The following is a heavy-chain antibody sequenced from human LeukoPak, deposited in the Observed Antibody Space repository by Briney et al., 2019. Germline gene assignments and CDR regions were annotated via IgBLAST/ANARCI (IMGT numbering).Heavy chain of an antibody. CDR1: GFTFSSYW. J-gene: IGHJ4*02. Sequence: GGSLRLSCAASGFTFSSYWMHWVRQAPGKGLVWVSRINTDGSSTSYADSVKGRFTISRDNAKNTLYLQMSSLRAEDMAVYYCARDRDCSSTSCSSPFDYWGQGILVTVSS. CDR3: ARDRDCSSTSCSSPFDY. D-gene: IGHD2-2*01. CDR2: INTDGSST. V-gene: IGHV3-74*01.